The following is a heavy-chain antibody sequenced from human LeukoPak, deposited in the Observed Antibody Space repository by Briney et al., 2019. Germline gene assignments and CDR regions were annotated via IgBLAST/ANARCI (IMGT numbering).Heavy chain of an antibody. D-gene: IGHD3-9*01. J-gene: IGHJ3*02. CDR1: GFTFSSYG. CDR3: AKDEYDILTGYPLI. V-gene: IGHV3-30*18. Sequence: GGSLRLSCAASGFTFSSYGMHWVRQAPGKGLEWVAVISYDGSNKYYADSVKGRFTISRDNSKNTLYLQMNSLRAEDTAVYYCAKDEYDILTGYPLIWGQGTMVTVS. CDR2: ISYDGSNK.